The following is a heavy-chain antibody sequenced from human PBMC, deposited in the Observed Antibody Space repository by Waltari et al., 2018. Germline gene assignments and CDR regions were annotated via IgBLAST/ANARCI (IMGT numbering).Heavy chain of an antibody. Sequence: QVQLVQSGAEVKKPGASVKVSCKASGYTFTGYYMHWVRQAPGQGLEWRGRINPNSGGTNYAKKFQGRVTMTRDTSISTAYMELSRLRSDDTAVYYCAREDSSSVDYWGQGTLVTVSS. V-gene: IGHV1-2*06. CDR1: GYTFTGYY. J-gene: IGHJ4*02. D-gene: IGHD6-6*01. CDR2: INPNSGGT. CDR3: AREDSSSVDY.